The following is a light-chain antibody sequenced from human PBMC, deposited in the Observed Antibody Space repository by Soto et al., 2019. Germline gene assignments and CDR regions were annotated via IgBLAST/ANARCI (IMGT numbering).Light chain of an antibody. V-gene: IGLV1-40*01. CDR1: SSNIGAGYD. Sequence: QTVVTQPPSVSGAPGQRVTISCTGSSSNIGAGYDVHWYQQLPGTAPKLLIYGNSNRPSGVPDRFSGSKSGTSASLAITGLQAEDEADYYCQSYDSSLSGSGVGGGTKLTVL. J-gene: IGLJ2*01. CDR2: GNS. CDR3: QSYDSSLSGSG.